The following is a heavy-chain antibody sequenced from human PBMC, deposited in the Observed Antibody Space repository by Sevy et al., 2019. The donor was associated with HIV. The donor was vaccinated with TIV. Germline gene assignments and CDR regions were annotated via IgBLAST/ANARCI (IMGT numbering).Heavy chain of an antibody. CDR1: GFTFSSYG. D-gene: IGHD1-26*01. V-gene: IGHV3-30*18. J-gene: IGHJ3*02. CDR2: ISYDGSNK. Sequence: GGSLRLSCAASGFTFSSYGMHWVRQAPGKGLEGVAVISYDGSNKYYADSVKGRFTISRDNSKNTLYLQLNSLGAEDTAVYYCAKDGEWEPRSGHGAFDIWGQGTMVTVSS. CDR3: AKDGEWEPRSGHGAFDI.